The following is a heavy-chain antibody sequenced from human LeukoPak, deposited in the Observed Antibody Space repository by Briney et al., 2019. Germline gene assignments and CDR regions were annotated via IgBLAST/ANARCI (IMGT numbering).Heavy chain of an antibody. CDR3: ARGLSSWYGLNY. CDR2: IYYSGST. V-gene: IGHV4-39*07. CDR1: GGSISSSSYY. J-gene: IGHJ4*02. D-gene: IGHD6-13*01. Sequence: SETLSLTCTVSGGSISSSSYYWGWIRQPPGKGLEWIGSIYYSGSTYYNPSLKSRVTISVDTSKNQFSLKLSSVTAADTAVYYCARGLSSWYGLNYWGQGTLVTVSS.